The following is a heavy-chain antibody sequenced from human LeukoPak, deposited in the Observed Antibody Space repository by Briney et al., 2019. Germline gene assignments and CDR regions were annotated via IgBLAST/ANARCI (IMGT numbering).Heavy chain of an antibody. V-gene: IGHV3-30*02. D-gene: IGHD5-24*01. Sequence: GGSLRLSCAASGFTFSSYGMHWVRQAPGKGLEWVAFIRYDGSNKYYADSVKGRFTISRDNSENTLYLQMNSLRAEDTAVYYCAKDWGDGYNTMDYYYYYMDVWGKGTTVTVSS. J-gene: IGHJ6*03. CDR3: AKDWGDGYNTMDYYYYYMDV. CDR2: IRYDGSNK. CDR1: GFTFSSYG.